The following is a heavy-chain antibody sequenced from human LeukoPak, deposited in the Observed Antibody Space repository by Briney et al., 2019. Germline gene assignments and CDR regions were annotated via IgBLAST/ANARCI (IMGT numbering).Heavy chain of an antibody. CDR2: ITQSGGTT. Sequence: GGSLRLSCAASGFTFSGYAMSWVRQAPGKGLEWVSTITQSGGTTYYAGSVKGRFTISRDDSKNTLYLQMNSLRAGGTAVYYCTKEGDGSGYSYADYWGQGTLVTVSS. D-gene: IGHD3-22*01. CDR3: TKEGDGSGYSYADY. V-gene: IGHV3-23*01. J-gene: IGHJ4*02. CDR1: GFTFSGYA.